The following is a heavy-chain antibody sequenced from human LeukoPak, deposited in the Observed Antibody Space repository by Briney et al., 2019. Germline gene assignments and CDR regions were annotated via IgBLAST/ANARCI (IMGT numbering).Heavy chain of an antibody. J-gene: IGHJ4*02. D-gene: IGHD3-22*01. CDR2: IYHSGST. CDR1: GGSISSSNW. Sequence: SETLSLTCAVSGGSISSSNWWSWVRQPPGKGLEWIGEIYHSGSTNYNPSLKSRVTISVDKSKNQFSLKLSSVTAADTAVYYCARIHDSSGYTYYFDYWGQGTLVTVSS. V-gene: IGHV4-4*02. CDR3: ARIHDSSGYTYYFDY.